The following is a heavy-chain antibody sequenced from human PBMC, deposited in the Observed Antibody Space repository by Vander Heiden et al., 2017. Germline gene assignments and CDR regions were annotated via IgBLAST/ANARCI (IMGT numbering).Heavy chain of an antibody. V-gene: IGHV3-33*01. CDR2: IWYDASKK. Sequence: QVQLVESGGGVVQPGTSLTLSCAASGFIFSTYGFYWVRQPPGKGLEWVAVIWYDASKKYYADSVKGRFTTSRDNTKNTVYLQMNSLRAEDTAVYYCARALDGYCSGASCYFGWFDPWGQGTLVTVSS. CDR3: ARALDGYCSGASCYFGWFDP. CDR1: GFIFSTYG. J-gene: IGHJ5*02. D-gene: IGHD2-15*01.